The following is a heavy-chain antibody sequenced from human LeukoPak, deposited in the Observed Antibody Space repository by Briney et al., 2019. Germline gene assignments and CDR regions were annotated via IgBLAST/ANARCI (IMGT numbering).Heavy chain of an antibody. J-gene: IGHJ3*02. D-gene: IGHD6-19*01. CDR2: IYNGGSI. CDR3: ARGPAVFDI. V-gene: IGHV3-53*01. Sequence: PGGSLRLSCAASGFTFSDYAMNWVRQAPGKGLEWVSVIYNGGSIYYADSVKGRFTISRDNSSNTLYLQMNSLRAEDTAVYYWARGPAVFDIWGEGTLVTVSS. CDR1: GFTFSDYA.